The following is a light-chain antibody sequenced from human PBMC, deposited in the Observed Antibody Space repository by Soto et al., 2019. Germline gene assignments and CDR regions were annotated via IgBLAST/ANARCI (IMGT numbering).Light chain of an antibody. V-gene: IGLV2-14*03. Sequence: ALTQPASVSGSPGQSITISCTGTSSDIGAYNFVSWYQQHPGKAPKLMLYDVNIRPSGVSNRFSGSKSGNTASLTISGLQAEDEADYYCTSWTTSTTMIFGGGTKVTVL. CDR3: TSWTTSTTMI. J-gene: IGLJ2*01. CDR1: SSDIGAYNF. CDR2: DVN.